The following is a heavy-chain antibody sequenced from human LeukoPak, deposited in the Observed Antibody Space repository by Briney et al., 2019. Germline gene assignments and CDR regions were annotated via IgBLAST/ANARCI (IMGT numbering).Heavy chain of an antibody. CDR1: GYTFTGYY. J-gene: IGHJ4*02. D-gene: IGHD6-13*01. Sequence: ASVKVSCKASGYTFTGYYMHWVRQAPGQGLDWMGWINPNSGGTNYAQKFQGRVTMTRDTSIRTAYMELSRLRSDDTAVYYCAREGIRIAAAGTIDYWGQGTLVTVSS. V-gene: IGHV1-2*02. CDR2: INPNSGGT. CDR3: AREGIRIAAAGTIDY.